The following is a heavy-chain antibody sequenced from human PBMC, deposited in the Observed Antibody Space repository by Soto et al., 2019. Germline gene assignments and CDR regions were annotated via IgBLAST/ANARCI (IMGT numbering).Heavy chain of an antibody. D-gene: IGHD2-2*01. CDR1: GGSISSGDNY. CDR3: ARAPQLLFYYYYYMDV. V-gene: IGHV4-31*03. Sequence: QVQLQESGPGLAKPSQTLSLTCTVSGGSISSGDNYLSWIRQHPGKGLEWIAFIYYSGSTYYNPSLKSRVTISVDTSKNQFSLKLSSVTAADTAVYYCARAPQLLFYYYYYMDVWGKGTTVTVSS. CDR2: IYYSGST. J-gene: IGHJ6*03.